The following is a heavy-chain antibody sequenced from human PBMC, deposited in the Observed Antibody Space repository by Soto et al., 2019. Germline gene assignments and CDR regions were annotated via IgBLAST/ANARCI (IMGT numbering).Heavy chain of an antibody. V-gene: IGHV4-59*01. J-gene: IGHJ5*02. D-gene: IGHD3-9*01. CDR2: IYYSGRT. Sequence: SDTLSLTCTVSGDTISSYYCSFIRQPPGKGMEWIGYIYYSGRTNYNPSLKSRVTISVDTSKNQFSLKLSSVTAADTEVYYCARDGTGYFEASRWWLAPWGQGTLVTVSS. CDR3: ARDGTGYFEASRWWLAP. CDR1: GDTISSYY.